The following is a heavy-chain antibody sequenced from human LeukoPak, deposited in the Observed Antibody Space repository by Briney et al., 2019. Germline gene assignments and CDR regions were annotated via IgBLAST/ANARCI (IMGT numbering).Heavy chain of an antibody. CDR1: GGTFSSYT. CDR3: ARGKYSSSWYPYYYYYMDV. Sequence: SVKVSCKASGGTFSSYTTSWVRQAPGQGLEWMGGIIPIFGTANYAQKFQGRVTITTDESTSTAYMELSSLRSEDTAVYYCARGKYSSSWYPYYYYYMDVWGKGTTVTVSS. J-gene: IGHJ6*03. CDR2: IIPIFGTA. D-gene: IGHD6-13*01. V-gene: IGHV1-69*05.